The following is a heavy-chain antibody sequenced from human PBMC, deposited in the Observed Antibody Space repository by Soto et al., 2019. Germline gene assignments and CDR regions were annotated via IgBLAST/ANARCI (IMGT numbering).Heavy chain of an antibody. CDR1: GGSITSSHYY. D-gene: IGHD3-3*01. CDR2: IHYDGST. J-gene: IGHJ4*02. V-gene: IGHV4-39*07. Sequence: SETLSLTCAVSGGSITSSHYYWDWIRRPPGKGLEWIATIHYDGSTYYNPSLRSRVTMSVDTSNNQFSLKLSSVTAADTAVYYCARADGGTFFDYWGQGTLVTVSS. CDR3: ARADGGTFFDY.